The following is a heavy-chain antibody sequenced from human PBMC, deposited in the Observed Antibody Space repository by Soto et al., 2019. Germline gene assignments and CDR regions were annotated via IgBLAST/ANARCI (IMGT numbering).Heavy chain of an antibody. V-gene: IGHV3-7*01. Sequence: GGSLRLSCAASGFTFSSYWMSWVRQAPGKGLEWVANIKQDGSEKYYVDSVKGRFTISRDNAKNSLYLQMNSLRAEDTAVYYCARLGYCSSTSCYTAVYYFDYWGQGTLVTVSS. CDR1: GFTFSSYW. D-gene: IGHD2-2*02. CDR3: ARLGYCSSTSCYTAVYYFDY. J-gene: IGHJ4*02. CDR2: IKQDGSEK.